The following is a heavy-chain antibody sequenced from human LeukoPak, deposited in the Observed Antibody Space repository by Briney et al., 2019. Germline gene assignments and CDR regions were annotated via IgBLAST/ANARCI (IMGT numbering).Heavy chain of an antibody. D-gene: IGHD1-14*01. CDR1: GFAVSSKY. Sequence: GGSLRLSCVASGFAVSSKYMSWIRQAPGKGLEWVSVIYTGGSTHYPDSVMGRFTISRDDSKNTVSLQMNSLRAEDTAVYYCARNLGTLATGGVALDIWGQGTMVTVAS. J-gene: IGHJ3*02. V-gene: IGHV3-66*01. CDR3: ARNLGTLATGGVALDI. CDR2: IYTGGST.